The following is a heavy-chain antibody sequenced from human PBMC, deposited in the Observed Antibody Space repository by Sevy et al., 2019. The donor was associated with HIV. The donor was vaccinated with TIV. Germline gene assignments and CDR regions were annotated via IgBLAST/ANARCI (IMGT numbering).Heavy chain of an antibody. CDR1: GFTFSSYS. CDR3: ARTYYYDSSGHDAFDI. Sequence: GGSLRLSCAASGFTFSSYSMNWVRQAPGKGLEWVSYISSSRSTIYYADSVKGRFTISRDNAKNPLYLQMNSLRDEDTAVYYCARTYYYDSSGHDAFDIWGQGTMVTVSS. CDR2: ISSSRSTI. J-gene: IGHJ3*02. V-gene: IGHV3-48*02. D-gene: IGHD3-22*01.